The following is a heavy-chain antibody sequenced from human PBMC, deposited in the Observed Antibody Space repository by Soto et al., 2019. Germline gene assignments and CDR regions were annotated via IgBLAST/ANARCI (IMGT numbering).Heavy chain of an antibody. D-gene: IGHD3-22*01. CDR3: ARDEYYDSSGYYYGVDY. V-gene: IGHV4-34*01. CDR2: INHSGST. Sequence: PSETLSLTCAVYGGSFSGYYWSWIRQPPGKGLEWIGEINHSGSTNYNPSLKSRVTISVDTSKNQFSLKLSSVTAADTAVYYCARDEYYDSSGYYYGVDYWGQGTPVTVS. J-gene: IGHJ4*02. CDR1: GGSFSGYY.